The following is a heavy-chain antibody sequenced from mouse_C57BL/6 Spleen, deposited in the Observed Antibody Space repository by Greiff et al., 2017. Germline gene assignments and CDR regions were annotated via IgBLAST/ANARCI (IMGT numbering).Heavy chain of an antibody. V-gene: IGHV7-3*01. CDR1: GFTFTGYY. CDR2: IRNKANGYTT. CDR3: ARSLTGAMDY. J-gene: IGHJ4*01. Sequence: EVQRVESGGGLVQPGGSLSLSCAASGFTFTGYYMSWVRQPPGKALEWLGFIRNKANGYTTEYSASVKGRFTISRDNSQSILYLQMNALRAEDSAAYYCARSLTGAMDYWGQGTSVTVAS.